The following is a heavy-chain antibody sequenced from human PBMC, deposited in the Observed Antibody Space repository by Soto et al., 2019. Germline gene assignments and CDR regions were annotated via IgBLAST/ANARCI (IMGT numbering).Heavy chain of an antibody. Sequence: EVQLVESGGGLVQPGGSLRLSCAASGFTFSSYWMSWVRQAPGKGLEWVANIKQDGSEKYYVDSVKGRFTISRDNAKXXXXXXXXXXXXXXTAVYYCASQLGYCSGGSCHYFDYWGQGTLVTVSS. CDR3: ASQLGYCSGGSCHYFDY. J-gene: IGHJ4*02. CDR1: GFTFSSYW. V-gene: IGHV3-7*01. CDR2: IKQDGSEK. D-gene: IGHD2-15*01.